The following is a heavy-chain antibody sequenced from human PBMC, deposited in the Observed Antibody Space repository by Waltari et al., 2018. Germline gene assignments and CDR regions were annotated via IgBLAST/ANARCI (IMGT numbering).Heavy chain of an antibody. J-gene: IGHJ2*01. CDR1: GGSISRGSYY. Sequence: VSGGSISRGSYYWRWIRQPAGKGLEWIGRIYTSGSTNYNPSLKSRVTISVDTSKNQFSLKLSSVTAADTAVYYCARVGDVDTAIKGYFDLWGRGTLVTVSS. D-gene: IGHD5-18*01. V-gene: IGHV4-61*02. CDR3: ARVGDVDTAIKGYFDL. CDR2: IYTSGST.